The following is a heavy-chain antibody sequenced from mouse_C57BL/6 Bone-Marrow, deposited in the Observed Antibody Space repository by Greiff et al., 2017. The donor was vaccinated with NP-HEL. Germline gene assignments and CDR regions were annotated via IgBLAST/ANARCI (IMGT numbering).Heavy chain of an antibody. CDR2: IDPNSGGT. CDR1: GYTFTSYW. D-gene: IGHD2-1*01. CDR3: ASVRATMVRRRYCDY. Sequence: QVQLQQPGAELVKPGASVKLSCKASGYTFTSYWMHWVKQRPGRGLEWIGRIDPNSGGTKYNEKFKSKATLNVDKTSSTAYMQLSSLTSEDAAVYYCASVRATMVRRRYCDYWGQGTTLTVSS. V-gene: IGHV1-72*01. J-gene: IGHJ2*01.